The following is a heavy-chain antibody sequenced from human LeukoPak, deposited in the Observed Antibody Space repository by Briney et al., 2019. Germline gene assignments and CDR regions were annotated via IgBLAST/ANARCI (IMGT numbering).Heavy chain of an antibody. D-gene: IGHD3-10*01. CDR2: INHSGST. CDR3: ARGERRVRGASGY. CDR1: GGSISSSSYY. J-gene: IGHJ4*02. Sequence: SETLSLTCTVSGGSISSSSYYWGWIRQPPGKGLKWIGEINHSGSTNYNPSLKSRVTISVDTSKNQFSLKLSSVTAADMAMYYCARGERRVRGASGYWGQGTLVTVSS. V-gene: IGHV4-39*07.